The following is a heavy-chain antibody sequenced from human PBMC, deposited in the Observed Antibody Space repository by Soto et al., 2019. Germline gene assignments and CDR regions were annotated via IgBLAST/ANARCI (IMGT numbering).Heavy chain of an antibody. CDR3: AKSVLNGDYVDYYYGMDV. J-gene: IGHJ6*02. CDR1: GFTFSSYG. D-gene: IGHD4-17*01. CDR2: ISYDVSNK. Sequence: GGSLRLSCAASGFTFSSYGMHWVRQAPGKGLEWVAVISYDVSNKYYADSVKGRFTISRDNSKNTLYLQMNSLRAEDTAVYYCAKSVLNGDYVDYYYGMDVWGQGTTVTVSS. V-gene: IGHV3-30*18.